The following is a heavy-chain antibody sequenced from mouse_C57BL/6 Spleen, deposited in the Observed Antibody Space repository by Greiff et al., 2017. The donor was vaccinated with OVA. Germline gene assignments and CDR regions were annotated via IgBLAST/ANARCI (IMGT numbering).Heavy chain of an antibody. D-gene: IGHD2-3*01. Sequence: VQLQQSGPELVKPGASVKIPCKASGYTFTDYNMDWVKQSHGKSLEWIGDINPNNGGTIYNQKFKGKATLTVDKSSSTAYMELRSLTSEDTAVYYCARRGLVYDGYYGDAMDYWGQGTSVTVAS. V-gene: IGHV1-18*01. CDR2: INPNNGGT. J-gene: IGHJ4*01. CDR1: GYTFTDYN. CDR3: ARRGLVYDGYYGDAMDY.